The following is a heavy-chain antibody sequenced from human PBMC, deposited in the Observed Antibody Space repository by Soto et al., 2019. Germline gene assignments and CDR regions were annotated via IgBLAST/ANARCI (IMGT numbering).Heavy chain of an antibody. V-gene: IGHV1-69*06. J-gene: IGHJ4*02. CDR2: IIPIFGTA. CDR1: GGTFSSYA. D-gene: IGHD3-22*01. Sequence: SVKVSCKASGGTFSSYAISWVRQAPGQGLEWMGGIIPIFGTANYAQKFQGRVTITADKSTSTAYMELSSLISEDTAVYYCASRRSVDSDSRGYYFDYWRQGPLVTVSS. CDR3: ASRRSVDSDSRGYYFDY.